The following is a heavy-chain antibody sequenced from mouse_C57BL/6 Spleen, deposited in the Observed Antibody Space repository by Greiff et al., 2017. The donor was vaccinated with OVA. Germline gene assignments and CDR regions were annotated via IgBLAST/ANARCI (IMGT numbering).Heavy chain of an antibody. V-gene: IGHV1-64*01. CDR2: IHPNSGST. CDR3: ARSRGGYYLYYFDC. CDR1: GYTFTSYW. Sequence: QVQLQQPGAELVKPGASVKLSCKASGYTFTSYWMHWVKQRPGQGLEWIGMIHPNSGSTYYNEKFKSKATLTVDKSSSTAYMQLSSLTSEDSAVYYCARSRGGYYLYYFDCWGQGTTLTVAS. J-gene: IGHJ2*01. D-gene: IGHD2-3*01.